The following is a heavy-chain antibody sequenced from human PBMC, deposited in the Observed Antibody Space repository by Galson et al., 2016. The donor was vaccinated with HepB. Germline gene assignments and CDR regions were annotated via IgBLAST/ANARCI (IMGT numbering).Heavy chain of an antibody. D-gene: IGHD2-21*02. CDR3: ARSFASLAPGVFYHGMDV. Sequence: SETLSLTCTVSGGSISSYYWSWIRQPPGKGLEWIGNIYWSGSTNYNPSLRSRVTISVDTSKNQFSLKLRSVTAADTAVYYCARSFASLAPGVFYHGMDVWGQGTTVTVSS. V-gene: IGHV4-59*01. J-gene: IGHJ6*02. CDR2: IYWSGST. CDR1: GGSISSYY.